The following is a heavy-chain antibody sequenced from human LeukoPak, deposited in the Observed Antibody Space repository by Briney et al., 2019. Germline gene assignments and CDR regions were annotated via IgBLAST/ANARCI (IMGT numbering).Heavy chain of an antibody. CDR3: ARDRGWELLEYFDY. J-gene: IGHJ4*02. V-gene: IGHV4-39*07. Sequence: ASETLSLTCTVSAGSISSSSYYWGWIRQPPGKGLEWIGSIYYSGSTYYNPSLKSRVTISVDTSKNQFSLKLSSVTAADTAVYSCARDRGWELLEYFDYWGQGTLVTVSS. CDR2: IYYSGST. CDR1: AGSISSSSYY. D-gene: IGHD1-26*01.